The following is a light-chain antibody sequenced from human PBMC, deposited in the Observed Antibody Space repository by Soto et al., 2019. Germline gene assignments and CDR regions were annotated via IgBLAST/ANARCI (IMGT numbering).Light chain of an antibody. CDR2: GAS. Sequence: EIFLTQSPATLSVSPGERATLSYRASQSVSSNLAWYQQKPGQAPRLIIYGASTRANGIPARFSGSGAGTEFTLTISSLQSEDFAVYYCQQYNNWLTWTFGQGTKVDI. V-gene: IGKV3-15*01. CDR1: QSVSSN. J-gene: IGKJ1*01. CDR3: QQYNNWLTWT.